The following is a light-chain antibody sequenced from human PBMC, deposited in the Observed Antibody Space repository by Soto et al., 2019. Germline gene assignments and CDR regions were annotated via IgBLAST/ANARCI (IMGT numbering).Light chain of an antibody. CDR2: AAS. V-gene: IGKV1-9*01. CDR1: QVISSY. Sequence: IQVSQAPSFLAASEEDRVTSKCLASQVISSYLAWYQQKPGRAPKFLIYAASTLQSGVPSRFSGSGSGTEFTLTITSLQPEDFATYYCQQLNSFPITFGQGTRLEI. CDR3: QQLNSFPIT. J-gene: IGKJ5*01.